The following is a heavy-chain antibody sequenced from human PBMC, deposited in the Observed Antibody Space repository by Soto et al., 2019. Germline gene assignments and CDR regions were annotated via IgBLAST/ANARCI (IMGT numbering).Heavy chain of an antibody. D-gene: IGHD6-13*01. J-gene: IGHJ4*02. CDR1: GFTFSSYS. V-gene: IGHV3-21*01. CDR3: ARAPIATGGGFGY. Sequence: EVQLVESGGGLVKPGGSLRLSCAASGFTFSSYSMNWVRQAPGKGLEWVSSISSSSSYIYYADSVKGRFTISRDNAKNSLYLQKNSLRAEDTAVYYCARAPIATGGGFGYWGQGTLVTVSS. CDR2: ISSSSSYI.